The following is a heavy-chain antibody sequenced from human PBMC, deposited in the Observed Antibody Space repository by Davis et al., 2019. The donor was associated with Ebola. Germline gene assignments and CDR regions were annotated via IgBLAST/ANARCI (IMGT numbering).Heavy chain of an antibody. CDR3: ARDLSDDVVVVHWFDP. J-gene: IGHJ5*02. CDR2: ISSSSSTI. V-gene: IGHV3-48*02. D-gene: IGHD2-15*01. Sequence: GESLKISCAASGFTFSSYSMNWVRQAPGKGLEWVSYISSSSSTIYYADSVKGRFTISRDSAKNSLYLQMNSLRDEDTAVYYCARDLSDDVVVVHWFDPWGQGTLVTVSS. CDR1: GFTFSSYS.